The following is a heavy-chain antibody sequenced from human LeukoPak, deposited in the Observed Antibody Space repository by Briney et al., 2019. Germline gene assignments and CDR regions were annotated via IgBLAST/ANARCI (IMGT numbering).Heavy chain of an antibody. V-gene: IGHV1-2*02. CDR3: ARDGVLLWFGESGHAFDI. Sequence: GASVKVSCKASGYTFTGYYMHWVRQAPGQGLEWMGWINPNSGGTNYAQKFQGRVTMTRDTSISTAYMELSRLRSDDTAVYYCARDGVLLWFGESGHAFDIWGQGTMVTVSS. J-gene: IGHJ3*02. D-gene: IGHD3-10*01. CDR2: INPNSGGT. CDR1: GYTFTGYY.